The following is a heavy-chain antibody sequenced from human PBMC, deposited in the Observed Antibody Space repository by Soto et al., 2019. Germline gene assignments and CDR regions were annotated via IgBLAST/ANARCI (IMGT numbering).Heavy chain of an antibody. V-gene: IGHV1-18*01. CDR2: VSAANGYT. CDR3: ANGRSIAVPEGS. Sequence: GPEMKKPGALVKVSCKGSVFIFTNYGFNWVRQAPGQGLEWVGWVSAANGYTRSAQKFQDRLIMTTDSSTNTSYMELRGLGPDATALFFCANGRSIAVPEGSWGQGTLVTVSS. CDR1: VFIFTNYG. D-gene: IGHD6-19*01. J-gene: IGHJ5*02.